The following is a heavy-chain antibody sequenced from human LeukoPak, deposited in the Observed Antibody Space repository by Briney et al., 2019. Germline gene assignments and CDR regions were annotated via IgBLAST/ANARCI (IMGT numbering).Heavy chain of an antibody. V-gene: IGHV1-69*02. CDR2: IIPILGIA. D-gene: IGHD5-24*01. Sequence: SVKVSCKASGGTFSSYTISWVRQAPGQGLEWMGRIIPILGIANYAQKFQGIVTITADKSTSTAYMELSSLRSEDTAVYYCARYLPVEMATKSPGAFDIWGQGTMVTVSS. CDR1: GGTFSSYT. J-gene: IGHJ3*02. CDR3: ARYLPVEMATKSPGAFDI.